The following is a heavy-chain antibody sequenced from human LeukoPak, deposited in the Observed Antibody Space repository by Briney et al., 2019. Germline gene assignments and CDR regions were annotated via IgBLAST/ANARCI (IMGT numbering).Heavy chain of an antibody. D-gene: IGHD5-12*01. J-gene: IGHJ4*02. V-gene: IGHV3-21*01. CDR3: VRAAGGVSGYDLYYFDY. CDR2: ISSSSSYM. Sequence: GGSLRLSCAASGFTFNTYTMNWVRQAPGKGLEWVSCISSSSSYMYYADSVRGRFTISRDNAKRSLYLQMNSLRAEDTAVYYCVRAAGGVSGYDLYYFDYWGQGALVTVSS. CDR1: GFTFNTYT.